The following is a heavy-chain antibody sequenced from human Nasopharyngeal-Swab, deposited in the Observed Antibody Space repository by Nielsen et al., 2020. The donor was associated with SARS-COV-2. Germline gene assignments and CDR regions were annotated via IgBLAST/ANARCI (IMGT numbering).Heavy chain of an antibody. CDR2: INADKGDT. CDR3: ARDPWGYKWYFDY. J-gene: IGHJ4*02. V-gene: IGHV1-3*01. Sequence: ASVKVSCKASGFTFNGHAIHWVRQAPGQSLEWMGWINADKGDTLYSQKFQDRITITRDTSASVAYMELSSLRSEDTATYYCARDPWGYKWYFDYWGQGTLVTVSS. D-gene: IGHD5-18*01. CDR1: GFTFNGHA.